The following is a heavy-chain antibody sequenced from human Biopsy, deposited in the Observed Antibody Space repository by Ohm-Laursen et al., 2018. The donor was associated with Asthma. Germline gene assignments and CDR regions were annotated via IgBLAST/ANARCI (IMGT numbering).Heavy chain of an antibody. V-gene: IGHV4-39*01. D-gene: IGHD6-13*01. Sequence: ETLSLTCSLSSGSGGYMRSGNYYWGWIRQPPGKGLEWSGSIYYSGTAYYNPSLESRLTVSADTSKNQFSLKLTSVTAADTAVYYCVRGSSSWHHGPFHYYYGLDVWGQGTTATVSS. CDR2: IYYSGTA. CDR3: VRGSSSWHHGPFHYYYGLDV. J-gene: IGHJ6*02. CDR1: SGSGGYMRSGNYY.